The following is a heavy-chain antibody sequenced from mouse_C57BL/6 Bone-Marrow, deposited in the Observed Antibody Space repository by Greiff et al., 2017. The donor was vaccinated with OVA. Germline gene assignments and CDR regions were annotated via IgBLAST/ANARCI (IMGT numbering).Heavy chain of an antibody. CDR3: ARGEGITTVWGYAMDY. D-gene: IGHD1-1*01. Sequence: VQLQQPGAELVKPGASVTMSCKASGYTFTSYWINWVKQRPGQGLEWIGDIYPGSGSTNYNEKFKSKATLTVDSSSGTAYMQLSSLTTEDSAVYYCARGEGITTVWGYAMDYWGQGTSVTVSS. J-gene: IGHJ4*01. CDR1: GYTFTSYW. CDR2: IYPGSGST. V-gene: IGHV1-55*01.